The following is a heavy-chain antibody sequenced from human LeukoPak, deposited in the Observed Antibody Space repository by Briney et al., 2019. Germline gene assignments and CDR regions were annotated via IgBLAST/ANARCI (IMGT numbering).Heavy chain of an antibody. D-gene: IGHD5-12*01. Sequence: GSSVKVSCKASGGTFISYTISWVRQAPGQGREWMGRIIPILGIANYAQKFQGGVTITADKSTHTAYMEPIGLTADDAAVCYCARGLERFSGYQVAFDIWGQGTMVTVSS. J-gene: IGHJ3*02. CDR1: GGTFISYT. CDR2: IIPILGIA. CDR3: ARGLERFSGYQVAFDI. V-gene: IGHV1-69*02.